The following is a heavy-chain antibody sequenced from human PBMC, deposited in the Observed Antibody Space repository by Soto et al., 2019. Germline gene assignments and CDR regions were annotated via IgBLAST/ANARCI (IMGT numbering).Heavy chain of an antibody. D-gene: IGHD3-22*01. CDR3: ARESNYYDTSGDSTYYFDY. CDR2: ISDDGTNK. J-gene: IGHJ4*02. CDR1: GFTFSRYT. V-gene: IGHV3-30-3*01. Sequence: PGGSLRLSCAASGFTFSRYTVHWVRQAPGMGLEWVTLISDDGTNKFSADSVKGRFTISRDNSRNTLYLQMNSLRAEDTAVYYCARESNYYDTSGDSTYYFDYWGQGTLVTVS.